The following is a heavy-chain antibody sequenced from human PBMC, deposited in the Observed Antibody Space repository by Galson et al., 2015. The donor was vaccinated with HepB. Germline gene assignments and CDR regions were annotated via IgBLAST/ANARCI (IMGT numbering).Heavy chain of an antibody. CDR3: ASHVGGAAEYYYYGMDV. Sequence: SLRLSCAASGFTFSSYWMSWVRQAPGKGLEWVANIKQDGSEKYYVDSVKGRFTISRDNAKNSLYLQMNSLRAEDTAVYYCASHVGGAAEYYYYGMDVWGQGTTVTVSS. CDR2: IKQDGSEK. CDR1: GFTFSSYW. V-gene: IGHV3-7*03. J-gene: IGHJ6*02. D-gene: IGHD6-13*01.